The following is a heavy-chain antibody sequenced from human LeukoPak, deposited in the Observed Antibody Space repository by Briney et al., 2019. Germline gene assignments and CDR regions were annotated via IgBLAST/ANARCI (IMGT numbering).Heavy chain of an antibody. J-gene: IGHJ5*02. CDR1: GGTFSSYA. V-gene: IGHV1-69*13. Sequence: ASVKVSCKASGGTFSSYAISWVRQAPGQGLEWMGGIIPIFGTANYAQKFQGRVTITADESTSTAYMELSSLRSEDTAVYYCARDHRYNWNYDGGSWFDPWGQGTLVTVSS. CDR2: IIPIFGTA. D-gene: IGHD1-7*01. CDR3: ARDHRYNWNYDGGSWFDP.